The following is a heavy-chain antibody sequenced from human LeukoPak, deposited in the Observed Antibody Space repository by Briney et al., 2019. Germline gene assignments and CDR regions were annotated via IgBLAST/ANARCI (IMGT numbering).Heavy chain of an antibody. CDR3: AKFKGGVVVPAAPFDP. J-gene: IGHJ5*02. CDR1: GFTFSNYA. CDR2: ISDSGGST. D-gene: IGHD2-2*01. Sequence: GGSLRLSCAASGFTFSNYAMSWVRQAPGKGLEWVSTISDSGGSTYYADSVKGRFTISRDNSKNTLYLQMDSLRAEDTAVYYCAKFKGGVVVPAAPFDPWGQGTLVTVSS. V-gene: IGHV3-23*01.